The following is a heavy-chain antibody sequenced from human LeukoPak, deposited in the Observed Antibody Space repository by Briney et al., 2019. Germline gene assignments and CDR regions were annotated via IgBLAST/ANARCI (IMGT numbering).Heavy chain of an antibody. CDR2: ANPSGGST. CDR3: ARDPPRHDSSGYYSADYFDY. D-gene: IGHD3-22*01. J-gene: IGHJ4*02. Sequence: ASVKVSCKASGYTFTSYYMHWVRQAPGQGLECMGIANPSGGSTRYAQKFQGRVTMTRDMSTSTVYMELSSLISEDTAVYYCARDPPRHDSSGYYSADYFDYWGQGTLVTVSS. V-gene: IGHV1-46*01. CDR1: GYTFTSYY.